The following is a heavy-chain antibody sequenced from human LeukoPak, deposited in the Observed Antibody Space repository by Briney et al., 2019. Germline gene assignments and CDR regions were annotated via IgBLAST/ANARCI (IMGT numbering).Heavy chain of an antibody. CDR2: ISSSGSTI. CDR1: GFTFGDYY. Sequence: PGGSLRLSCAASGFTFGDYYMSWIRQAPGKGLEWVSYISSSGSTIYYADSVKGRFTISRDNAKNSLYLQMNSLRAEDTAVYYCARDRGEYSGYDWDYYYYGMDVWGKGTTVTVSS. J-gene: IGHJ6*04. D-gene: IGHD5-12*01. CDR3: ARDRGEYSGYDWDYYYYGMDV. V-gene: IGHV3-11*04.